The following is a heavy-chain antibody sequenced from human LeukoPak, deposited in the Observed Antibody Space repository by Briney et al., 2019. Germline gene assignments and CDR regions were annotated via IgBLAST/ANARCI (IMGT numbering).Heavy chain of an antibody. CDR1: GGSISTYY. Sequence: PSETLSLTCTVSGGSISTYYWSWIRQPPGRGLEGIGYSYYSGSTNSNPSLNSRGTISVDTSKNQFSLKLSSVTAADTAVYYCARHSRNGYNYGDFWGQGTLVTVSS. CDR3: ARHSRNGYNYGDF. J-gene: IGHJ4*02. CDR2: SYYSGST. D-gene: IGHD5-24*01. V-gene: IGHV4-59*08.